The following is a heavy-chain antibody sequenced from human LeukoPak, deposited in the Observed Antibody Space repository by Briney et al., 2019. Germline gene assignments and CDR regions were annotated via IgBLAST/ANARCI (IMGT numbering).Heavy chain of an antibody. CDR1: GLTVSSNY. J-gene: IGHJ3*02. Sequence: GGSLRLSCAASGLTVSSNYMSWVRQAPGKGLEWVSVIYSGGSTFYADFVKGRFTISRDNSKNTLYLQMNSLRAEDTAVYYCAKAIWFGEPDAFDIWGQGTMVTVSS. CDR2: IYSGGST. CDR3: AKAIWFGEPDAFDI. D-gene: IGHD3-10*01. V-gene: IGHV3-53*05.